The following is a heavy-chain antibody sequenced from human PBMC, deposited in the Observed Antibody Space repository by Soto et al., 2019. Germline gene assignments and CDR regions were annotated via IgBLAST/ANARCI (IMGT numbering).Heavy chain of an antibody. Sequence: HPGGSLRLSCAASGFTFNTYWMSWVRQAPGKGLEWVANIKPDGGEKWYLDSVRGRFTISRDNAKNSLYLQMNSLRAEDTAIYYCARGDFYDISGPFSDAFDSWGHGTRVTVSS. CDR1: GFTFNTYW. V-gene: IGHV3-7*04. J-gene: IGHJ3*02. D-gene: IGHD3-22*01. CDR2: IKPDGGEK. CDR3: ARGDFYDISGPFSDAFDS.